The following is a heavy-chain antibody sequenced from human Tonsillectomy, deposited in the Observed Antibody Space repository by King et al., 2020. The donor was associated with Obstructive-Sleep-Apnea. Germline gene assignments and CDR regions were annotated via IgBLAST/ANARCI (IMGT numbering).Heavy chain of an antibody. CDR2: IYHSGST. CDR1: GYSISSDYY. J-gene: IGHJ4*02. V-gene: IGHV4-38-2*02. Sequence: QLQESGPGLVKPSETLSLTCTVSGYSISSDYYWGWIRQPPGKGLEWIATIYHSGSTYYNPSHKSRVTISVETSKNQFSLRLRSVTAADTAVYYCARVGPSQTDYWGQGTLVTVSS. D-gene: IGHD3-16*01. CDR3: ARVGPSQTDY.